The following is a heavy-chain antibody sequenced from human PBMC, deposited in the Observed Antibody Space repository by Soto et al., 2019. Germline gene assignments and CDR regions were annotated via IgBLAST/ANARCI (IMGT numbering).Heavy chain of an antibody. Sequence: SETLSLTCTVSGGSISSGDYYWSWIRQPPGKGLEWIGYIYYSGSTYYNPSLKSRVTISVETSKNQFSLKLSSVTAADTAVYYCARGVGDVLLWFGELPNYYYGMDVWGQGTTVTVSS. CDR3: ARGVGDVLLWFGELPNYYYGMDV. J-gene: IGHJ6*02. V-gene: IGHV4-30-4*01. CDR1: GGSISSGDYY. D-gene: IGHD3-10*01. CDR2: IYYSGST.